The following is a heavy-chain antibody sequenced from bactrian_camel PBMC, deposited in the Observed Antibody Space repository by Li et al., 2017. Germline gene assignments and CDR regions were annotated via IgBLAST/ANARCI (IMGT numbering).Heavy chain of an antibody. J-gene: IGHJ6*01. CDR2: IYPDGLNT. Sequence: HVQLVESGGGSVQAGGSLTLSCVETKFSYTPYCMGWFRQAPGKGIEWVSTIYPDGLNTEYSDSVKGRFTISRDNAKNTLYLQLNSLKIEDTAMYYCVIGGSSQYGTGSRGQGTQVTVS. CDR3: VIGGSSQYGTGS. D-gene: IGHD3*01. V-gene: IGHV3S1*01. CDR1: KFSYTPYC.